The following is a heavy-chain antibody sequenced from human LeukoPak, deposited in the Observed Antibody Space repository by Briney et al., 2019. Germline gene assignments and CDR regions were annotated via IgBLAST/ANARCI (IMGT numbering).Heavy chain of an antibody. CDR1: GFTFNSYG. CDR3: AKDHGDSGYYPVDY. CDR2: ISGSGDRT. D-gene: IGHD3-22*01. Sequence: GGSLRLSCAASGFTFNSYGMSWVRQAPGKGLEWVSAISGSGDRTYYADSVKGRFTISRDNSKNTLYLQMNSLRAEDTAVYYCAKDHGDSGYYPVDYWGQGTLVTVSS. V-gene: IGHV3-23*01. J-gene: IGHJ4*02.